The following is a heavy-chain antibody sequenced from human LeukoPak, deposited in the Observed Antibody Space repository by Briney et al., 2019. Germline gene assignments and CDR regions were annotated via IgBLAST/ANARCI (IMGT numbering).Heavy chain of an antibody. CDR3: ARHEWGITNTFDI. V-gene: IGHV4-39*01. Sequence: SETLSLTCTVSGGSFSSSDYYWGWIRQLPGKGLEWIGSIYYSGTTYYNPSLKSRVTISVDTSKKQFSLKLRSVTAADTAVYYCARHEWGITNTFDIWGQGTMVTVSS. CDR2: IYYSGTT. J-gene: IGHJ3*02. CDR1: GGSFSSSDYY. D-gene: IGHD1-14*01.